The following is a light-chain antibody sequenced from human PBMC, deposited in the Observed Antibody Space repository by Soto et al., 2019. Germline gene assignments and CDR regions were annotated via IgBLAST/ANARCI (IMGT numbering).Light chain of an antibody. V-gene: IGLV2-14*01. CDR2: EVT. Sequence: QSALTQPASVSGSPGQSISISCTGTSSDVGIYDYVSWYQHHPGKAPKLMVYEVTNRPSGVSDRFSGSKSGNTASLTISGLQAEDEADYYCSSKRDSSTLFVFGTGTKLTVL. J-gene: IGLJ1*01. CDR1: SSDVGIYDY. CDR3: SSKRDSSTLFV.